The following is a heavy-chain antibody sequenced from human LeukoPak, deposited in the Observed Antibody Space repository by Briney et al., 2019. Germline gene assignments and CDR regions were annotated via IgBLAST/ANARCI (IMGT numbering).Heavy chain of an antibody. J-gene: IGHJ4*02. CDR2: INPNSGGT. D-gene: IGHD6-19*01. CDR3: ARARIAVAGRGFSY. V-gene: IGHV1-2*02. CDR1: GYTFTGYY. Sequence: ASVKVSCKASGYTFTGYYMHWVRQAPGQGLEWMGWINPNSGGTNYAQKFQGRVTTTRDTSISTAYMELSRLRSDDTAVYYCARARIAVAGRGFSYWGQGTLVTVSS.